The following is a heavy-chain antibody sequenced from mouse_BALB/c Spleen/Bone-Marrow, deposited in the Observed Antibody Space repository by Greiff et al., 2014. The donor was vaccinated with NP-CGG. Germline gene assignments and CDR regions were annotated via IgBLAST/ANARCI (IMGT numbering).Heavy chain of an antibody. V-gene: IGHV1-69*01. Sequence: QVHVKQPGAELVMPGASVKMSCKASGHTFTDHWMHWVKQRPGQGLEWIGAIDISDSYTTYNKEFKGKATLTVDESSSTAYMQLSRLTSEDSAVYYCARGGANVDYWGQGTTLTVSS. CDR2: IDISDSYT. CDR3: ARGGANVDY. CDR1: GHTFTDHW. J-gene: IGHJ2*01.